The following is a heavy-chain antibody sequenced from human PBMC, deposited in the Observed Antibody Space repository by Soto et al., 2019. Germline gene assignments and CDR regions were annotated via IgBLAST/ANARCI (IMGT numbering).Heavy chain of an antibody. V-gene: IGHV4-59*08. CDR1: GGSISSYY. Sequence: SETLSLTCTVSGGSISSYYWSWIRQPPGKGLEWIGYIYYSGSTNYNPSLKSRVTISVDTSKNQFSLKLSSVTAADTAVYYCASADYYDSSSYFDYWGQGTLVTVS. CDR3: ASADYYDSSSYFDY. D-gene: IGHD3-22*01. CDR2: IYYSGST. J-gene: IGHJ4*02.